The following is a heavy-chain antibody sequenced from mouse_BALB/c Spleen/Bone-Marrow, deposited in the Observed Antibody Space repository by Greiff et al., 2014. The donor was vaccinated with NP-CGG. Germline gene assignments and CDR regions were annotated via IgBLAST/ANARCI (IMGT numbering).Heavy chain of an antibody. CDR1: GYSFTTYW. D-gene: IGHD2-1*01. V-gene: IGHV1-61*01. CDR2: IHPSDSET. J-gene: IGHJ3*01. CDR3: AREKVYYGISWFAC. Sequence: VKLQESGTEVVRPGASVKLSCKASGYSFTTYWMNWVKQRPGQGLEWIGMIHPSDSETRLNQKFKDKATLTVDKSSSTAYMQLNSPTSEDSAVYYCAREKVYYGISWFACWGQGTLVTVSA.